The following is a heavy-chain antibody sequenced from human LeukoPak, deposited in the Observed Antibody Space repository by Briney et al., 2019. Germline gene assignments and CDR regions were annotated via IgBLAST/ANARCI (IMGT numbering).Heavy chain of an antibody. CDR1: GYTLTELS. Sequence: ASVKVSCKVSGYTLTELSMHWVRQAPGKGLEWMGGFDPEDGETIYAQKFQGRVTMTEDTSTDTAYMELSSLRSEDTAVYYCATPSYDYIWGSYRRRALDALDIWGQGTMVTVSS. D-gene: IGHD3-16*02. J-gene: IGHJ3*02. V-gene: IGHV1-24*01. CDR2: FDPEDGET. CDR3: ATPSYDYIWGSYRRRALDALDI.